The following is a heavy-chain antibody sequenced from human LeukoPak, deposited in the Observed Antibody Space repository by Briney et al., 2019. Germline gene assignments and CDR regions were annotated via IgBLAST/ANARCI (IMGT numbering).Heavy chain of an antibody. D-gene: IGHD4-17*01. CDR2: TNPISGYT. Sequence: GASVKVSCKASGYTFTSYDINWVRQATGQGLEWMGWTNPISGYTGSAQKFQGRVTMTRNTSISTAYMELSSLRSEDTAVYYCTRSPLYGDKNLIDYWGQGTLVTVSS. J-gene: IGHJ4*02. CDR3: TRSPLYGDKNLIDY. CDR1: GYTFTSYD. V-gene: IGHV1-8*01.